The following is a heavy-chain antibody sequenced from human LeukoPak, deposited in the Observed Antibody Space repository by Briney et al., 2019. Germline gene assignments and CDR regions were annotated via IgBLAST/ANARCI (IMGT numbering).Heavy chain of an antibody. Sequence: SETLSLTCAVYGGSFSGYYWSWLRQPPGKGLEWIGEINHSGSTNYNPSLKSRVTISVDTSKNQFSLKLSSVTAAHTAVYYCARGRIVVVVAATRRWYFDLWGRGTLVTVSS. CDR1: GGSFSGYY. CDR3: ARGRIVVVVAATRRWYFDL. D-gene: IGHD2-15*01. CDR2: INHSGST. J-gene: IGHJ2*01. V-gene: IGHV4-34*01.